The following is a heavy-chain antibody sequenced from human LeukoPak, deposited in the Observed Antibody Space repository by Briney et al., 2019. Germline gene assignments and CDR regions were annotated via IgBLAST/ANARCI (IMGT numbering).Heavy chain of an antibody. CDR1: GFTFSSYS. V-gene: IGHV3-21*01. J-gene: IGHJ4*02. D-gene: IGHD6-6*01. Sequence: PGGSLRLPCAASGFTFSSYSMNWVRQAPGKGLEWVSSISSSSYIYYADSVKGRFTISRDNAKNSLYLQMNSLRAEDTAVYYCARGAARPGSGFDYWGQGTLVTVSS. CDR3: ARGAARPGSGFDY. CDR2: ISSSSYI.